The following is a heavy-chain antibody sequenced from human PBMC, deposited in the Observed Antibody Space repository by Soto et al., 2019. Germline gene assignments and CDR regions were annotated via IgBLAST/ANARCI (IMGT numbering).Heavy chain of an antibody. V-gene: IGHV4-39*01. CDR2: IHYSGST. D-gene: IGHD6-19*01. CDR3: ARRYAVTGNHYFDY. Sequence: ASETLSLTCTVSGDSISTSGFYWGWIRQPPGKGLEWIGSIHYSGSTFYNPSLKSRVTMSRDTSKNQFSLSLSSVTAADTAIYYCARRYAVTGNHYFDYWGQGILVTVSS. J-gene: IGHJ4*02. CDR1: GDSISTSGFY.